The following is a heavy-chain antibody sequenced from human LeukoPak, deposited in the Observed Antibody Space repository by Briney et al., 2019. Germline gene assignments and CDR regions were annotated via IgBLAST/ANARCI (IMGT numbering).Heavy chain of an antibody. CDR1: GFTFSSYW. Sequence: GGPLRLPCAASGFTFSSYWMSWVRQAPGKGLEGVANIKQDGSEKYYVDSVKARLTISRDNAKNSLYLQMNSLRAEDTAVYCCARDQSIVATIRGAFDYWGEGSMVSVSS. V-gene: IGHV3-7*01. CDR3: ARDQSIVATIRGAFDY. D-gene: IGHD5-12*01. J-gene: IGHJ4*02. CDR2: IKQDGSEK.